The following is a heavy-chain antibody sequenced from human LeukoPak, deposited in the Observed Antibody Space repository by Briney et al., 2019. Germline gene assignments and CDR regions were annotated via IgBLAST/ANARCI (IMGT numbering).Heavy chain of an antibody. Sequence: SVKVSCKASGGTFSSYAISWVRQAPGQGLEWMGRIIPILGIANYAQKFQGRVTITADKSTSTAYMELSSLRSEDTAVYYCARDRAQLRRDLDYWGQGTLVTVSS. V-gene: IGHV1-69*04. CDR1: GGTFSSYA. CDR2: IIPILGIA. D-gene: IGHD5-18*01. CDR3: ARDRAQLRRDLDY. J-gene: IGHJ4*02.